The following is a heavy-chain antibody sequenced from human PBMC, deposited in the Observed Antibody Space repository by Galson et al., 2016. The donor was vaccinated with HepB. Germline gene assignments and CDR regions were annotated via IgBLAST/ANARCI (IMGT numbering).Heavy chain of an antibody. CDR2: IDNNGDNI. CDR1: GFAFSSYA. Sequence: SLRLSCAASGFAFSSYAMHWVRQAPGKGLECVSAIDNNGDNIFYADSVKGRFTISRDSSKYTLYLQMSSLRPEDTAVYYCAKDQTESDFWSSYYRYFDYWGQGTLVTVSS. D-gene: IGHD3-3*01. V-gene: IGHV3-64D*06. CDR3: AKDQTESDFWSSYYRYFDY. J-gene: IGHJ4*02.